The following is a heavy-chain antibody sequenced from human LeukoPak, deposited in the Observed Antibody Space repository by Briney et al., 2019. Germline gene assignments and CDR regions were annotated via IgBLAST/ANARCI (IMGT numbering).Heavy chain of an antibody. CDR2: IYSSGGA. CDR1: GFTVSSNY. J-gene: IGHJ4*02. Sequence: GGSLRLSCAASGFTVSSNYMSWVRQAPGKGLECVSVIYSSGGAYYADSVKGRFTISRDNSKNTLYLQMNSLRAEDTAVYYCAKGPYTAMVTGFDYWGQGTLVTVSS. D-gene: IGHD5-18*01. CDR3: AKGPYTAMVTGFDY. V-gene: IGHV3-66*01.